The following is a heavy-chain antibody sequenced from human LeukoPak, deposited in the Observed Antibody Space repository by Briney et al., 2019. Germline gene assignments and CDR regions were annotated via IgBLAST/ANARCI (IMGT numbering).Heavy chain of an antibody. CDR2: IYYSGST. Sequence: PSETLSLTCTVSGGSISSGGYYWSWIRQHPGKGLEWIGYIYYSGSTNYNPSLKSRVTISVDTSKKQFSLKLSSVTAADTAVYYCARTDVVPAAKGMDVWGQGTTVTVSS. D-gene: IGHD2-2*01. V-gene: IGHV4-61*08. CDR3: ARTDVVPAAKGMDV. CDR1: GGSISSGGYY. J-gene: IGHJ6*02.